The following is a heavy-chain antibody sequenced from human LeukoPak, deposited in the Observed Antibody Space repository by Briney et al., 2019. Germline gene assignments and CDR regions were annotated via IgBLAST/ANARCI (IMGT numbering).Heavy chain of an antibody. V-gene: IGHV1-58*01. CDR3: AAVQVVVVAATLNQGPGYYFDY. CDR1: GFTFTSSA. CDR2: TVVCSGNT. J-gene: IGHJ4*02. Sequence: SVKVSCKASGFTFTSSAVQWVRQARGPRLEWIGWTVVCSGNTNYEQKFQERVTITRDMSTSTAYMELSSLRSEDTAVYYCAAVQVVVVAATLNQGPGYYFDYWGQGTLVTVSS. D-gene: IGHD2-15*01.